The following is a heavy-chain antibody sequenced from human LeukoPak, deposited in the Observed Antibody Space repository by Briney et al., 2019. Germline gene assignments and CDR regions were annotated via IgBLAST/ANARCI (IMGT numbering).Heavy chain of an antibody. J-gene: IGHJ4*02. D-gene: IGHD3-10*01. CDR1: AFTFSSYG. V-gene: IGHV3-23*01. Sequence: GGTLRLSCAASAFTFSSYGMSWVRPAPGKGLEWVSALSGSGGSTYYADSVRGRFTISRDNSTNTLYLQMNNLRAEDTAVYYCAKTRGSGPFDYWGQGTLVTVSS. CDR3: AKTRGSGPFDY. CDR2: LSGSGGST.